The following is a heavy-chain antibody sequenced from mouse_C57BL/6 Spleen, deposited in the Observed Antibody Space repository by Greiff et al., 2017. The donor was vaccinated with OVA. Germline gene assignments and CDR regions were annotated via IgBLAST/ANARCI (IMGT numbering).Heavy chain of an antibody. CDR1: GYTFTSYW. Sequence: VKLQQPGAELVKPGASVKLSCKASGYTFTSYWMQWVKQRPGQGLEWIVEIDPSDSYTNYNQKFKGKATLTVDTSSSTAYMQLSSLTSEDSAVYYCARPWFAYWGQGTLVTVSA. CDR3: ARPWFAY. CDR2: IDPSDSYT. J-gene: IGHJ3*01. V-gene: IGHV1-50*01.